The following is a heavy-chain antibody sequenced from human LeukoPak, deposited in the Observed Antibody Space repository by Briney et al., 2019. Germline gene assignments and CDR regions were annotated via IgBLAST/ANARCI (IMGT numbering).Heavy chain of an antibody. CDR1: GFTFSSYA. Sequence: PGGSLRLSCAASGFTFSSYAMSWVRQAPGKGLEWVSAISGSGGSTYYADSVKGRFTISRDNSKNTLYLQMNSLRAEDTAVYYCAKESRITMVRTQSYYFDHWGQGTLVTVSS. CDR2: ISGSGGST. V-gene: IGHV3-23*01. CDR3: AKESRITMVRTQSYYFDH. J-gene: IGHJ4*02. D-gene: IGHD3-10*01.